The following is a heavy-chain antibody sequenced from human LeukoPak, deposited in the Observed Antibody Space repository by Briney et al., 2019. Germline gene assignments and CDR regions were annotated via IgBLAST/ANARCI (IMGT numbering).Heavy chain of an antibody. CDR1: GGSFSGYY. CDR3: GRFSWYRGIDY. Sequence: SETLSLTCAVYGGSFSGYYWSWIRQPPGKGLEWIGEINHSGSTNYNPSLKSRVTISVDTSKNQFSLKLSSVTAADTAVYYCGRFSWYRGIDYWGQGTLVTVSS. V-gene: IGHV4-34*01. D-gene: IGHD6-13*01. J-gene: IGHJ4*02. CDR2: INHSGST.